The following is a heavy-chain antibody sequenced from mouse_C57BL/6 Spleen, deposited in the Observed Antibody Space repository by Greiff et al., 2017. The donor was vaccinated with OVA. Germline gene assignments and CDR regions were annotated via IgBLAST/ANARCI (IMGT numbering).Heavy chain of an antibody. Sequence: EVNLVESGGGLVQPGGSLKLSCAASGFTFSDYGMAWVRQAPRKGPEWVAFISNLAYSIYYADTVTGRFTISRENAKNTLYLEMSSLRSEDTAMYYCARHDSSGYFDYWGQGTTLTVSS. J-gene: IGHJ2*01. CDR1: GFTFSDYG. CDR2: ISNLAYSI. V-gene: IGHV5-15*01. D-gene: IGHD3-2*02. CDR3: ARHDSSGYFDY.